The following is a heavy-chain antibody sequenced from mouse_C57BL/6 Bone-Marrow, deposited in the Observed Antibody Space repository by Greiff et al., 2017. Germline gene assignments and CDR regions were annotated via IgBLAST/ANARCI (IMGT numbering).Heavy chain of an antibody. Sequence: EVQGVESGGDLVKPGGSLKLSCAASGFTFSSYGMSWVRQTPDKRLEWVATISSGGSYTYYPDSVKGRFTISRDNAKNTLYLQMSSLKSEDTAMYYCARNPCDYYGSSLADYWGQGTTLTVSS. CDR3: ARNPCDYYGSSLADY. CDR1: GFTFSSYG. J-gene: IGHJ2*01. CDR2: ISSGGSYT. D-gene: IGHD1-1*01. V-gene: IGHV5-6*01.